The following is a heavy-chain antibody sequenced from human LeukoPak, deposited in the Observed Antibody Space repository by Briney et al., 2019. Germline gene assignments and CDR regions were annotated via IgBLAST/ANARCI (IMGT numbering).Heavy chain of an antibody. CDR3: ARDYYSGSYYENY. V-gene: IGHV1-69*05. CDR1: GGTFSSYA. D-gene: IGHD1-26*01. CDR2: IIPIFGTA. J-gene: IGHJ4*02. Sequence: SVKVSCKASGGTFSSYAISWVRQAPGQGLEWMGGIIPIFGTANYAQKFQGRVTITTDESTSTAYMELSSLRSEDTAVYYRARDYYSGSYYENYWGQGTLVTVSS.